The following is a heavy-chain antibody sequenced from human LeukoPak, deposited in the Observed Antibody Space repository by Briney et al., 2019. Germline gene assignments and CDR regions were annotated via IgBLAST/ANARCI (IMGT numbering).Heavy chain of an antibody. CDR1: GFTFSSYG. CDR2: IRYDGSNK. D-gene: IGHD3-22*01. J-gene: IGHJ4*02. Sequence: GGSLRLSCAASGFTFSSYGMHWVRQAPGKGLEWVAFIRYDGSNKYYADFVKGRFTISRDNSKNTLYLQMNSLRAEDTAVYYCAKQVRPYYYDSTLAYWGQGTLVTVSS. CDR3: AKQVRPYYYDSTLAY. V-gene: IGHV3-30*02.